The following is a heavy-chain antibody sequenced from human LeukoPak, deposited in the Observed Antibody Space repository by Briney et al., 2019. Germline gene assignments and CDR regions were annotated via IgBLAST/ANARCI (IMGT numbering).Heavy chain of an antibody. Sequence: GGSLRLSCAASGFTFSDYYMSWIRQAPGKGLEWVSYISSSGSTIYYADSVKGRFTISRDNAKNSLYLQMNRLRAEDTAVYYCARAEKYYYDSSGFDYWGQGTLVTVSS. CDR2: ISSSGSTI. CDR3: ARAEKYYYDSSGFDY. V-gene: IGHV3-11*01. J-gene: IGHJ4*02. CDR1: GFTFSDYY. D-gene: IGHD3-22*01.